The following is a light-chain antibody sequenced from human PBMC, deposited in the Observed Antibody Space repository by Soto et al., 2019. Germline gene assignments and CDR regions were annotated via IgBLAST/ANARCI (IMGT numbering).Light chain of an antibody. CDR2: GAS. V-gene: IGKV3-15*01. CDR1: QSVTSSN. J-gene: IGKJ4*01. CDR3: QQYNDWPLT. Sequence: EIVLTQSPGTLSLSPGERATLSCRASQSVTSSNLAWYQQKPGQGPRLLIYGASTRATDIPGRFSGSGSGTEFTLTISSLQSEDFAVYYCQQYNDWPLTFGGGTKVDI.